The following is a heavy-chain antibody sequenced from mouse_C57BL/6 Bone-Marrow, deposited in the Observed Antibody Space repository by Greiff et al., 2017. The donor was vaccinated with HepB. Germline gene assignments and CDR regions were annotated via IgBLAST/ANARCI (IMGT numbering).Heavy chain of an antibody. D-gene: IGHD3-2*02. CDR3: VRQLRLRRAMDY. V-gene: IGHV10-1*01. CDR1: GFSFNTYA. CDR2: IRSKSNNYAT. Sequence: EVKLMESGGGLVQPKGSLKLSCAASGFSFNTYAMNWVRQAPGKGLEWVARIRSKSNNYATYYADSVKDRFTISRDDSESMLYLQMNNLKTEDTAMYYCVRQLRLRRAMDYWGQGTSVTVSS. J-gene: IGHJ4*01.